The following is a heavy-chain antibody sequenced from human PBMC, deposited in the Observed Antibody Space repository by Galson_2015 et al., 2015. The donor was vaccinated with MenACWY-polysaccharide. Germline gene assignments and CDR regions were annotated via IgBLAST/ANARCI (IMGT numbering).Heavy chain of an antibody. J-gene: IGHJ3*02. D-gene: IGHD3-10*02. CDR3: AREGSRIVFHAFDT. Sequence: VKGRFSVSRDNSKSTLYLGMNNLRAEDTALYYCAREGSRIVFHAFDTWGQGTMVIVSS. V-gene: IGHV3-30*07.